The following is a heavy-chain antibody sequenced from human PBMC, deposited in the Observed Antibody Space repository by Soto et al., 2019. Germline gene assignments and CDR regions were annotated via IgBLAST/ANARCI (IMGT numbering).Heavy chain of an antibody. Sequence: QVQLVQSGAEVKKPGSSVRVSCKASGGTFSSYAISWVRQAPGQGLEWMGGIIPIFDTADYAQKFQGRVTITADESTSTAYMELSSLRSEDTAVYYCATHPMATITDSSGMDVWGQGTTVTVSS. CDR1: GGTFSSYA. V-gene: IGHV1-69*12. J-gene: IGHJ6*02. CDR3: ATHPMATITDSSGMDV. D-gene: IGHD5-12*01. CDR2: IIPIFDTA.